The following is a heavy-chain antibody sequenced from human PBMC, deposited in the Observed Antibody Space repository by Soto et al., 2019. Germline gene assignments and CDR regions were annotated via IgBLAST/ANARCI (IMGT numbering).Heavy chain of an antibody. CDR3: ARGGSSSWYYYYYYGMDV. D-gene: IGHD6-13*01. CDR1: GGSFSGYY. Sequence: PSETLSLTCAVYGGSFSGYYWSWIRQPPGKGLEWIGEINHSGSTNYNPSLKSRVTISVDTSKNQFSLKLSSVTAADTAVYYCARGGSSSWYYYYYYGMDVWGQGTTVTVYS. J-gene: IGHJ6*02. CDR2: INHSGST. V-gene: IGHV4-34*01.